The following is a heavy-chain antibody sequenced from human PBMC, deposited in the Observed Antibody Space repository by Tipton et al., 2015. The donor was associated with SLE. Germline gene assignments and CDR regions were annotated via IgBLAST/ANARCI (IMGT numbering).Heavy chain of an antibody. CDR2: IYYSGGT. D-gene: IGHD1-26*01. Sequence: TLSLTCTVSGGSISSYYWSWIRQPPGKGLEWIGYIYYSGGTNYNPSLKSRVTISVDTSKNQFSLKLSSVTAADTAVYYCARERWEWDYWGQGTLVTVSS. J-gene: IGHJ4*02. V-gene: IGHV4-59*01. CDR3: ARERWEWDY. CDR1: GGSISSYY.